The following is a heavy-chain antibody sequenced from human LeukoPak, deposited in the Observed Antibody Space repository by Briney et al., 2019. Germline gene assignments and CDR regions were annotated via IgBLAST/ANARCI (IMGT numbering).Heavy chain of an antibody. CDR3: ASLQYSSGWPFDY. CDR2: IYYSGST. CDR1: GGSISSSSYY. J-gene: IGHJ4*02. D-gene: IGHD6-19*01. Sequence: PSETLSLTCTVSGGSISSSSYYWGWIRQPPGKGLEWIGSIYYSGSTYYNPSLKSRVTISADTSKNQFSLKLSSVTAADTAVYYCASLQYSSGWPFDYWGQGTLVTVSS. V-gene: IGHV4-39*01.